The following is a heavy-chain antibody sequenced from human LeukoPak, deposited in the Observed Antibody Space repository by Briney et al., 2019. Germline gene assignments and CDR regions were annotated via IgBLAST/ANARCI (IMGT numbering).Heavy chain of an antibody. J-gene: IGHJ4*02. D-gene: IGHD3-22*01. CDR2: IYWDEDK. CDR3: AHISSPLSDNSGYYLDY. V-gene: IGHV2-5*02. Sequence: SGPTLLKPTQSLTLTFTFSGFALTTSAGGVGWIRHPPVKALEWLSLIYWDEDKHYSPSLKSRLTITKDTSKSQVVLTMTNMDPVDTATYYCAHISSPLSDNSGYYLDYWGQGTLVTVSS. CDR1: GFALTTSAGG.